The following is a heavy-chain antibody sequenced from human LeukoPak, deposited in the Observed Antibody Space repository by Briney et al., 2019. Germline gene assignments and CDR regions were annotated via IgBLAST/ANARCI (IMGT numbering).Heavy chain of an antibody. Sequence: PGGSLRLSCAASGFTFSDYYMSWIRQAPGKGLEWVSYIGSSGSTIYYADSVKGRFTISRDNAKNSLYPQMNSLRAEDTAVYYCARSIAKIAAAGTITCYFDYWGQGTLVTVSS. J-gene: IGHJ4*02. CDR3: ARSIAKIAAAGTITCYFDY. CDR2: IGSSGSTI. V-gene: IGHV3-11*04. D-gene: IGHD6-13*01. CDR1: GFTFSDYY.